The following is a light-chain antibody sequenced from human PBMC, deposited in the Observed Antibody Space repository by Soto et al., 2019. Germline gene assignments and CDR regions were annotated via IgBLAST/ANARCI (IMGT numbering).Light chain of an antibody. CDR2: SND. CDR1: SSNIGSNA. V-gene: IGLV1-44*01. CDR3: AAWDNSLYGPV. Sequence: QSVLTQPPSASGTPGQRVTISCSGSSSNIGSNAVNWYQHLPGTAPKLLIYSNDQRPSGVPDRFSGSKSGTSASLAISGLXXXXXXXXXCAAWDNSLYGPVFGGGTKVTVL. J-gene: IGLJ3*02.